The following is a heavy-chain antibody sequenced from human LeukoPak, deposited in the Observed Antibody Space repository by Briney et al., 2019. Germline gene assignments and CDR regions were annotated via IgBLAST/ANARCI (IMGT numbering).Heavy chain of an antibody. J-gene: IGHJ4*02. Sequence: SETLSLTCAVSGYSISSGYYWGWIRQPPGKGQEWIGRIYHSGSTYYNQSLKSRVTISVDTSKNQFSLKLSSVTAADTAVYYCARQDDEYYYGSGSYFDYWGQGTLVTVSS. D-gene: IGHD3-10*01. V-gene: IGHV4-38-2*01. CDR2: IYHSGST. CDR1: GYSISSGYY. CDR3: ARQDDEYYYGSGSYFDY.